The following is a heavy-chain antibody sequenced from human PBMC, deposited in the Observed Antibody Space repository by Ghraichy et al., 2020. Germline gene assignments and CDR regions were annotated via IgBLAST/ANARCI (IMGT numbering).Heavy chain of an antibody. J-gene: IGHJ3*02. CDR3: ARQGWPHSGSYLADAFDI. CDR2: ISYIGTT. CDR1: DNSITSTRHH. V-gene: IGHV4-39*01. D-gene: IGHD1-26*01. Sequence: SQTLSLTCTVSDNSITSTRHHWVWIRQTPEKQLEWIGSISYIGTTYYNSPLRSRATMSLDTSKKQISLRLSSVTAADTAVYYCARQGWPHSGSYLADAFDIWGHGTKVTVSS.